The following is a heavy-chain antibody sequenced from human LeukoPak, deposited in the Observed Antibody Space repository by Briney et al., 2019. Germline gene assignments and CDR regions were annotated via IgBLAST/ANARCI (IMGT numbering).Heavy chain of an antibody. CDR3: ARTSYYYDSSGYRQGAFDI. D-gene: IGHD3-22*01. J-gene: IGHJ3*02. CDR2: IHHSGST. Sequence: SETLSLTCIISGGSSSSGRYSWSWIRQPPGKGLEWIGYIHHSGSTNYNPSLKSRVSISLNMSKIQFSLKLSSVTAADTAVYFCARTSYYYDSSGYRQGAFDIWGQGTMVTVSS. V-gene: IGHV4-30-2*01. CDR1: GGSSSSGRYS.